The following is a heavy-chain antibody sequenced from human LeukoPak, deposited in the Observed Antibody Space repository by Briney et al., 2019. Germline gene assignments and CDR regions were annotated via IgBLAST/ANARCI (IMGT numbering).Heavy chain of an antibody. Sequence: ASGKVSCKASGYTFTDYYIHWVRQGPGQGLEWMGWINANSGGTNYAQKFQGRVTMTRDTSISTAYMELSRLRSDDTAVYYCARGRWLQFFGDYWGQGTLVTVSS. CDR1: GYTFTDYY. CDR2: INANSGGT. V-gene: IGHV1-2*02. J-gene: IGHJ4*02. CDR3: ARGRWLQFFGDY. D-gene: IGHD5-24*01.